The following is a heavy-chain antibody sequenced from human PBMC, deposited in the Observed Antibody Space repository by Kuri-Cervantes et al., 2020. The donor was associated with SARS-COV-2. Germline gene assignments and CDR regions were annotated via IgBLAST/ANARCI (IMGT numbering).Heavy chain of an antibody. Sequence: GGSLRLSCNVSGYTFTSQWIGWVRQMPGKGLEWMWTIYPADSDTRYSPSFRGQVTISADKSISTAYLQWSSLKASDAAMYYCARLNYYDKGWFDPWGQGTLVTVSS. CDR2: IYPADSDT. D-gene: IGHD3-22*01. CDR3: ARLNYYDKGWFDP. CDR1: GYTFTSQW. V-gene: IGHV5-51*01. J-gene: IGHJ5*02.